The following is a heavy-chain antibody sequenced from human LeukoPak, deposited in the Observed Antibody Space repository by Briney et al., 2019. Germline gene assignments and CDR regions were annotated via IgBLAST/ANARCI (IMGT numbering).Heavy chain of an antibody. Sequence: SETLSPTCTVSGGSISSSSYYWGWIRQPPGKGLEWIGRIYYSGSTYYNPSLKSRVTISVDTSKNQFSLKLSSVTAADTAVYYCARHKYYYDSSGYYPFDYWGQGTLVTVSS. CDR2: IYYSGST. V-gene: IGHV4-39*01. J-gene: IGHJ4*02. CDR3: ARHKYYYDSSGYYPFDY. CDR1: GGSISSSSYY. D-gene: IGHD3-22*01.